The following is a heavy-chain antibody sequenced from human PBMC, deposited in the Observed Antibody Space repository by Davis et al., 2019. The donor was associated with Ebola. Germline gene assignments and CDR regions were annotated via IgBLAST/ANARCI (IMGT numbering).Heavy chain of an antibody. D-gene: IGHD2-21*01. V-gene: IGHV3-23*01. CDR2: ISCSGGST. J-gene: IGHJ3*02. CDR3: AKGVSQGI. Sequence: GESLKISCAASGFTFSSYAMSWVRQAPGKGLEWVSAISCSGGSTYYADSVKGRFTISRDNSKNTLYLQMNSLRAEDTAVYYCAKGVSQGIWGQGTMVTVSS. CDR1: GFTFSSYA.